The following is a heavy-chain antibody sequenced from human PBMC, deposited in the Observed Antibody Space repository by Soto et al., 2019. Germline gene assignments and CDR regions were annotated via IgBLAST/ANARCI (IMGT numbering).Heavy chain of an antibody. D-gene: IGHD3-22*01. CDR3: AREDNSGYYYFDY. CDR2: IYYSGNT. Sequence: QVQLQESGPGVVKPSETLSLTCTVSGASITTHYWSWIRQPPGKGLEWIGYIYYSGNTNYNPSLHSGVTISVDTSKNQFSLKLSSVTAAETAVYYCAREDNSGYYYFDYWGQGTLVTVSS. CDR1: GASITTHY. V-gene: IGHV4-59*11. J-gene: IGHJ4*02.